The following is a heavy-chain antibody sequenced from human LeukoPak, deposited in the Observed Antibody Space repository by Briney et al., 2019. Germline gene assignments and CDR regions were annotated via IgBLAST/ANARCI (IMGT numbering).Heavy chain of an antibody. CDR3: ARGNRQLGYYGSGSRLPYDY. D-gene: IGHD3-10*01. CDR2: FNHMETT. V-gene: IGHV4-34*01. Sequence: PSETLSLTCGVYGASFTGYYWTWIRQSPGRGLEWIGEFNHMETTSYNPSLKSRVTISVDTSKNQFSLKLTSVTAADTAVYYCARGNRQLGYYGSGSRLPYDYWGQGTLVTVSS. CDR1: GASFTGYY. J-gene: IGHJ4*02.